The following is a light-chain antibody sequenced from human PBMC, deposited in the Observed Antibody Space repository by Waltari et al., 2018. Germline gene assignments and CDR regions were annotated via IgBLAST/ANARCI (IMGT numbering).Light chain of an antibody. Sequence: VLTQSPGTLSLSLGERATLSCRASQSLTKRYLAWYQQKPGQAPRLLIYGASSRAAGIPDRFSGSGSGTDFTLTISRLEPDDFAVYYCQQYGSSVMYTFGQGTKLEIK. CDR1: QSLTKRY. CDR3: QQYGSSVMYT. J-gene: IGKJ2*01. CDR2: GAS. V-gene: IGKV3-20*01.